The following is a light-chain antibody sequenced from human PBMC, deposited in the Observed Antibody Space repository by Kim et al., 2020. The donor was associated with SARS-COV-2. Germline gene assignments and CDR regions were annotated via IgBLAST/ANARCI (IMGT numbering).Light chain of an antibody. Sequence: GQSVTISGTGTSRDVGGYNYVSWYQQHPGKAPKLMIYEVSKRPSGVPDRFSGSKSGNTASLTVSGLQAEDEADYYCSSYAGSNNLVFGGGTQLTVL. CDR1: SRDVGGYNY. V-gene: IGLV2-8*01. CDR2: EVS. CDR3: SSYAGSNNLV. J-gene: IGLJ2*01.